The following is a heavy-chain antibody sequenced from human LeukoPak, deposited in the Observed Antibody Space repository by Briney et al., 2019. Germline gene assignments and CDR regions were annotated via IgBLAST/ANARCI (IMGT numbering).Heavy chain of an antibody. Sequence: PGGSLRLSCAASGFTFDDYAMHWVRQAPGKGLEWVSGISWNSGSIGYADSVKGRFTISRDNAKNSLYLQMNSLRAGDTALYYCAKDKDWGQGTLVTVSS. CDR1: GFTFDDYA. J-gene: IGHJ4*02. CDR2: ISWNSGSI. V-gene: IGHV3-9*01. CDR3: AKDKD.